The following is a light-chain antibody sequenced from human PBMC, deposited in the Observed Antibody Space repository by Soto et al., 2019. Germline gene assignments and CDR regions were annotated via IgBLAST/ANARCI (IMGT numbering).Light chain of an antibody. V-gene: IGKV3-20*01. J-gene: IGKJ2*01. CDR3: HQYGLSPRHP. CDR2: GAS. Sequence: EIVLTQSPGTLSLSPGERAILSCRASQSVNSNYLAWYQQKPGQAPKLLIYGASSRATGVPNRFSGSGSGTGFTLTISSLEPEDFAVYYCHQYGLSPRHPFGQGTKVDIK. CDR1: QSVNSNY.